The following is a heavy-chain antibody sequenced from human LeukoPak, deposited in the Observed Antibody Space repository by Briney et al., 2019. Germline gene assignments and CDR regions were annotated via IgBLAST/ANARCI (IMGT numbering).Heavy chain of an antibody. V-gene: IGHV4-34*01. CDR2: INHSGST. Sequence: PSETLSLTCAVYGGSFSGYYWSWIRQPPGKGLGWIGEINHSGSTNYNPSLKSRVTISVDTSKNQFSLKLSSVTAADTAVYYCARGRIRFSSGYYFDYWGQGTLVTVSS. CDR1: GGSFSGYY. CDR3: ARGRIRFSSGYYFDY. D-gene: IGHD3-22*01. J-gene: IGHJ4*02.